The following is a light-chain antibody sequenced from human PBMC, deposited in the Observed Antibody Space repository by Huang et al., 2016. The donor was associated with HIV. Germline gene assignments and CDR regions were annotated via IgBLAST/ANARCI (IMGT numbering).Light chain of an antibody. V-gene: IGKV3-15*01. CDR3: QQYNNWPPT. CDR2: GAS. CDR1: QSVSSN. Sequence: EIVMTQSPATLSVSPGERATLSCRAGQSVSSNLAWYQQKPGQAPRLLIYGASTRGTGIPARFSGSGSGTEFTLTIGSLQSEDFAVYFCQQYNNWPPTFGGGTKVEIK. J-gene: IGKJ4*01.